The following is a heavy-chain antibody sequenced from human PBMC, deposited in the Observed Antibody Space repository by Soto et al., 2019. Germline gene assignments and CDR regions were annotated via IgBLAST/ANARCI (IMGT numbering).Heavy chain of an antibody. D-gene: IGHD5-18*01. Sequence: SETLSLTCTVSGGSISSYYWSWIRQPPGKGLEWIGYIYYSGSTNYNPSLKSRVTISVDTSKNQFSLKLSSVTAADTAVYYCARDLSRYSYDYFDYWGQGTLVTVSS. CDR1: GGSISSYY. CDR3: ARDLSRYSYDYFDY. V-gene: IGHV4-59*01. J-gene: IGHJ4*02. CDR2: IYYSGST.